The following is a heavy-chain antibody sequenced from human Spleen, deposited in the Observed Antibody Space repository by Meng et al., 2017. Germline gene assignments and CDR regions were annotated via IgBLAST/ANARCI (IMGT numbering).Heavy chain of an antibody. CDR3: ARAKPASSGWNYYGMDV. V-gene: IGHV1-2*02. Sequence: ASVKVSCKASGYTFTGYYMHWVRQAPGQGLEWMGWINPNSGDTNYAQKFQGRVTMTRDTSISTAYMELSRLRSDDTAVYYCARAKPASSGWNYYGMDVWGQGTTVTVSS. D-gene: IGHD6-25*01. CDR1: GYTFTGYY. J-gene: IGHJ6*02. CDR2: INPNSGDT.